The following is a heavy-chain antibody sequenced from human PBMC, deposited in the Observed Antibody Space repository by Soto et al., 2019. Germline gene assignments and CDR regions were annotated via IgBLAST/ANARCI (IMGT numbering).Heavy chain of an antibody. J-gene: IGHJ4*02. CDR1: GYTFTSYG. V-gene: IGHV1-18*04. CDR3: ARYVVVTAITDY. Sequence: QVLLVQSGAEVQKPGASVKVSCTASGYTFTSYGISWVRQAPGQGLEWMGWISAYNGNTHYAQKLQGRVTMTTVTSTSTAYMELRSMGSDETAVYYCARYVVVTAITDYWGQGNLVTVSS. CDR2: ISAYNGNT. D-gene: IGHD2-21*02.